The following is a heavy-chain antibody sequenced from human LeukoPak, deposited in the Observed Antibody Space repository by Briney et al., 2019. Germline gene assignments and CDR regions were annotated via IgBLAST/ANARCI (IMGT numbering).Heavy chain of an antibody. Sequence: SETLSLTCTVSGGSISSGDYYWSWIRQPPGKGLEWIGYIYYSGSTYYNPSLKSRVTISVDTSKNQFSLKLSSVTAADTAVYYCARNLVPAAFDYWGQGTLVTVPS. D-gene: IGHD2-2*01. J-gene: IGHJ4*02. CDR1: GGSISSGDYY. V-gene: IGHV4-30-4*08. CDR2: IYYSGST. CDR3: ARNLVPAAFDY.